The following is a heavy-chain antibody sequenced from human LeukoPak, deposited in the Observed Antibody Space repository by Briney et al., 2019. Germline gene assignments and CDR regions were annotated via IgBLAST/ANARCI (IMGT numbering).Heavy chain of an antibody. CDR3: VLNYGSGSYYLPL. Sequence: GGSLRLSCAASGFTFGSYAMSWVRQAPGKGLEWVSAISGSGGSTYYADSVKGRFTISRDNAKNSLYLQMNSLRAEDTAVYYCVLNYGSGSYYLPLWGQGTLVTVSS. J-gene: IGHJ4*02. V-gene: IGHV3-23*01. D-gene: IGHD3-10*01. CDR1: GFTFGSYA. CDR2: ISGSGGST.